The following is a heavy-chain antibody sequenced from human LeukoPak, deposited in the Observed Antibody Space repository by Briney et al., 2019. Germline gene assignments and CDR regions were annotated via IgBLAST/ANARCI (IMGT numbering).Heavy chain of an antibody. CDR1: GGSISSSSYY. D-gene: IGHD3-3*01. CDR3: ARVLSLITIFGVVTPEGFDP. J-gene: IGHJ5*02. CDR2: IYYSGST. Sequence: SETLSLTCTVSGGSISSSSYYWGWIRQPPGKGLEWIGSIYYSGSTYYNPSLKSRVTISVGRSKNQFSLKLSSVTAADTAVYYCARVLSLITIFGVVTPEGFDPWGQGTLVTVSS. V-gene: IGHV4-39*07.